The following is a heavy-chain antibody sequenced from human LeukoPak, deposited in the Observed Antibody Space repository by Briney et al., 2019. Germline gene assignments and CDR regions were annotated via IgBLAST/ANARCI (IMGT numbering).Heavy chain of an antibody. CDR2: IYLGDSDT. Sequence: GESLQISCKGSGFTSTNNWIGWVRQMPGKGLEWMGIIYLGDSDTRYSPSFQGQVTISADKSITTAYLQWSSLKASDTAMYYCARHPSYTNGWPLDYWGQGTLVTVSS. V-gene: IGHV5-51*01. J-gene: IGHJ4*02. CDR3: ARHPSYTNGWPLDY. D-gene: IGHD6-19*01. CDR1: GFTSTNNW.